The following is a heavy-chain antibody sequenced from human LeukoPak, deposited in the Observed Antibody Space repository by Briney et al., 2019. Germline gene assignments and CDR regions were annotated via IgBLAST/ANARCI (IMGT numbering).Heavy chain of an antibody. Sequence: GGSLRLSCEASGFTFIYFAVNWVRQPPGKGLDWVSSIISSSNTIYYADSVKGRFTISRDNARNSLYLQMNSLRDEDTAVYYCARDRDHSNNWYIFLDYWGQGTLVTVSS. CDR3: ARDRDHSNNWYIFLDY. CDR1: GFTFIYFA. V-gene: IGHV3-48*02. D-gene: IGHD6-13*01. CDR2: IISSSNTI. J-gene: IGHJ4*02.